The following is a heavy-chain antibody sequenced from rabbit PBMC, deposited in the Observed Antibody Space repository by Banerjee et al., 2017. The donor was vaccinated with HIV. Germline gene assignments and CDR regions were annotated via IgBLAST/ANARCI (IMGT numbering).Heavy chain of an antibody. CDR2: VGTGSSGST. J-gene: IGHJ4*01. CDR1: GFTISSSYY. Sequence: QSLEESGGDLVKPGASLTLTCTASGFTISSSYYMTWVRQAPGKGLEWIACVGTGSSGSTYYASWAKGRFTISKTSSTTVTLQMTSLTAADTATYFCAKDYSVGWGFYFDLWGQGTLVTVS. V-gene: IGHV1S40*01. D-gene: IGHD4-1*01. CDR3: AKDYSVGWGFYFDL.